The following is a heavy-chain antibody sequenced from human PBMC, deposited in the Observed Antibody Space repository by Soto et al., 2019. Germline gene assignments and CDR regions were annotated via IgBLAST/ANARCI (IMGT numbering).Heavy chain of an antibody. CDR3: ATRPDDLDY. CDR1: GYTFTSYD. J-gene: IGHJ4*02. CDR2: MNPNSGNT. Sequence: ASVKVSCKASGYTFTSYDINWVRQATGQGVEGMGWMNPNSGNTGYAQKFQGRVTMTRNNSISTAYMELSSLRSEDTAVYYCATRPDDLDYWGQGTLVTVSS. V-gene: IGHV1-8*01. D-gene: IGHD1-1*01.